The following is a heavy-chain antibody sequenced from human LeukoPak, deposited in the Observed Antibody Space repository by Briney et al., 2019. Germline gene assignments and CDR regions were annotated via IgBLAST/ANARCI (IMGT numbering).Heavy chain of an antibody. CDR1: GFTFSSYA. Sequence: PGGSLRLSCAASGFTFSSYAMSWVRQAPGKGLEWVSAISGSGGSTYYADSVKGRFTISRDNSKNTLYLQMNSLRAEDTAVYYRAKDQGYGDYAAAYDYWGQGTLVTVSS. CDR3: AKDQGYGDYAAAYDY. V-gene: IGHV3-23*01. J-gene: IGHJ4*02. CDR2: ISGSGGST. D-gene: IGHD4-17*01.